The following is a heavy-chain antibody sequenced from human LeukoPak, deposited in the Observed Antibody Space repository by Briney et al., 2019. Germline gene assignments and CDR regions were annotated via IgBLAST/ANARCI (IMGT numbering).Heavy chain of an antibody. CDR3: ARRPTLIVVVTRGLYYFDY. D-gene: IGHD2-21*02. J-gene: IGHJ4*02. Sequence: SETLSLTCAVYGGSFSGYYWSWIRQPPGKGLEWIGEINHSGSTNYNPSLKSRVTISVDTSKNQFSLKLSSVTAADTAVYYYARRPTLIVVVTRGLYYFDYWGQGTLVTVSS. V-gene: IGHV4-34*01. CDR2: INHSGST. CDR1: GGSFSGYY.